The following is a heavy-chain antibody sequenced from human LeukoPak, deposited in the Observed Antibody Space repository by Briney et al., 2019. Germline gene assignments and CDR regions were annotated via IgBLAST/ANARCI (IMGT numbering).Heavy chain of an antibody. D-gene: IGHD2-21*02. Sequence: GGSLRLSCAASGFTFNNYWMHWVRQAPGKGLVWVSRINGEGSSTAYADSVKGCFTISRDNAKNTLYLQMNSLRAEDSAVYYCVRYRYCGGDCYSPYWGQGTLVTVSS. CDR2: INGEGSST. J-gene: IGHJ4*02. V-gene: IGHV3-74*01. CDR3: VRYRYCGGDCYSPY. CDR1: GFTFNNYW.